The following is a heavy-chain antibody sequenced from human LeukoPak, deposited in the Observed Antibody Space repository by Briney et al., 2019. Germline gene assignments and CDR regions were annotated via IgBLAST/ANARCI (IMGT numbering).Heavy chain of an antibody. V-gene: IGHV4-4*09. CDR3: AKRQGPISGTHDYFDP. J-gene: IGHJ5*02. Sequence: PSETLSLTCTVSGGSISGNYWSWIRQPPGQGLEWIAYIHSNGYTNYNPSLKSRVTISVDTSNNQFSLKVTSVTAADTAMYYCAKRQGPISGTHDYFDPWGQGALVTVSS. CDR1: GGSISGNY. CDR2: IHSNGYT. D-gene: IGHD1-26*01.